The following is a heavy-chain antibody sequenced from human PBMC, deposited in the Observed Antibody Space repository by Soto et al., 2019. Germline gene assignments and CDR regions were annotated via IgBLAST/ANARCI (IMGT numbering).Heavy chain of an antibody. J-gene: IGHJ3*02. Sequence: TSETLSLTCTVCGGSISSGGYYWSWMRQHPGKGLEWIGYIYYGGSTYYNPSLKSRVTISVDTSKNQSSLKLSSVTAADTAVYCCARDESDDFDICGQVTMVTVSS. CDR1: GGSISSGGYY. CDR2: IYYGGST. V-gene: IGHV4-31*03. CDR3: ARDESDDFDI.